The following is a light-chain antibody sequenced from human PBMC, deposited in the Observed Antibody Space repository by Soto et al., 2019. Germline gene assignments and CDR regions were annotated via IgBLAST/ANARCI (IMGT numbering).Light chain of an antibody. Sequence: QSVLTQPPSASRTPGQRVTIPCSGSSSDIGSNSVNWYQQLPGAAPRLLIYANDHRPSGVPDRFSGSRSGTSASLAITGLQAEDEADYYCQSFDSSRIGLLFGGGTQLTVL. V-gene: IGLV1-44*01. CDR1: SSDIGSNS. CDR2: AND. CDR3: QSFDSSRIGLL. J-gene: IGLJ7*01.